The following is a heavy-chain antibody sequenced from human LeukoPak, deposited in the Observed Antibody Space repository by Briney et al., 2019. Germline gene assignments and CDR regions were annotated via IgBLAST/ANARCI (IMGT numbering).Heavy chain of an antibody. V-gene: IGHV1-58*01. Sequence: SVKVSCKASGFTSTSSAVQWVRQARGQRLEWIGWIVVGSGNTNYAQKFQERVTITRDMSTSTAYMELSSLRSEDTAVYYCAAELRGYSGYDYWGQGTLVTVSS. CDR3: AAELRGYSGYDY. D-gene: IGHD5-12*01. CDR1: GFTSTSSA. CDR2: IVVGSGNT. J-gene: IGHJ4*02.